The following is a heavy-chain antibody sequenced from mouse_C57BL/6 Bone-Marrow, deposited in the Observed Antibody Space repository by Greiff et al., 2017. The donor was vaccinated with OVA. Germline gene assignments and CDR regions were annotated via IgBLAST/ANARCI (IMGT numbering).Heavy chain of an antibody. CDR2: IDPADGEP. CDR3: ARSPTTVVAIDY. D-gene: IGHD1-1*01. CDR1: GFNIKDYY. Sequence: VQLQQSGAELVKPGASVKLSCTASGFNIKDYYMHWVKQRTEQGLEWIGRIDPADGEPKSAPKFQGKATITADTSSNTAYLQLSSLTSEDTAVYYCARSPTTVVAIDYWGQGTTLTVSA. V-gene: IGHV14-2*01. J-gene: IGHJ2*01.